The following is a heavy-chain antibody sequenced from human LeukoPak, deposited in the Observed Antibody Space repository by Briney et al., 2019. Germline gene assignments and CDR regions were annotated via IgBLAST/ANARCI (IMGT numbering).Heavy chain of an antibody. J-gene: IGHJ4*02. CDR3: ASLGDSTSATPDDEFDY. CDR2: IYTSGST. Sequence: SETLSLTCTVSGGSISSYYWSWIRQPAGKGLEWIGRIYTSGSTNYNPSLKSRVTMSVDTSKNQFSLKLSSVTAADTAVYYCASLGDSTSATPDDEFDYWGQGTLVTVSS. CDR1: GGSISSYY. D-gene: IGHD2-2*01. V-gene: IGHV4-4*07.